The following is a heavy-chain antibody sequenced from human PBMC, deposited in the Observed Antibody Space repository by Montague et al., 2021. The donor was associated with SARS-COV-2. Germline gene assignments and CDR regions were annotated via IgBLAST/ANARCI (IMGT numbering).Heavy chain of an antibody. CDR1: GFSLSTSGMC. D-gene: IGHD1-7*01. CDR3: ARETGTTVSLDY. CDR2: IDWDDDK. V-gene: IGHV2-70*11. Sequence: VKPTQTLTLTCTFSGFSLSTSGMCVSWIRQPPGKALEWLARIDWDDDKYYGTSLKTRLTISKDTSKNQVVLTMTNMNPVDTATYYCARETGTTVSLDYWGQGTLVTVSS. J-gene: IGHJ4*02.